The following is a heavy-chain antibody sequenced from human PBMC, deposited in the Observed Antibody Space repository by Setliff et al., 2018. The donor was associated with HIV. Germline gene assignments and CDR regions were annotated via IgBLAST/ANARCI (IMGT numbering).Heavy chain of an antibody. J-gene: IGHJ4*02. Sequence: SETLSLTCAVYGGSFSGYYWSWIRQPPGKGLEWIGEINHSGSTNYNMSLWSRVTISLDASRNQFSLELISVTAADTAMYYCAGSTYYDSSGYLGYWGQGTLVTVSS. CDR2: INHSGST. CDR1: GGSFSGYY. D-gene: IGHD3-22*01. CDR3: AGSTYYDSSGYLGY. V-gene: IGHV4-34*01.